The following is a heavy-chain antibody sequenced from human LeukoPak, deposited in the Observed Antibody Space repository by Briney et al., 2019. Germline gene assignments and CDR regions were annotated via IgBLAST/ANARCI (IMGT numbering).Heavy chain of an antibody. CDR2: ISAYNGNT. CDR3: AGDRPTIFGVVTGNWFDP. J-gene: IGHJ5*02. Sequence: EASVKVSCKASGYSFTSYGISWVRQAPGQGLEWMGWISAYNGNTNYAQKLQGRVTMTTDTSTSTAYMELRSLRSDDTAVYYCAGDRPTIFGVVTGNWFDPWGQGTLVTVSS. V-gene: IGHV1-18*04. D-gene: IGHD3-3*01. CDR1: GYSFTSYG.